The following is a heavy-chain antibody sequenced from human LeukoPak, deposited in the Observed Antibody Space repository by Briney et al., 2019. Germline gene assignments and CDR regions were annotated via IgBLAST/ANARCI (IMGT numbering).Heavy chain of an antibody. CDR2: IYYSGST. Sequence: SETLSLTCTVSGGSISSSSYYWGWIRQPPGKGLEWIGSIYYSGSTYYNPSLKSRVTISVDTSKNQFSLKLSFVTAADTAVYYCARQGYDILTGYYLSFDYWGQGTLVTVSS. J-gene: IGHJ4*02. CDR3: ARQGYDILTGYYLSFDY. CDR1: GGSISSSSYY. V-gene: IGHV4-39*01. D-gene: IGHD3-9*01.